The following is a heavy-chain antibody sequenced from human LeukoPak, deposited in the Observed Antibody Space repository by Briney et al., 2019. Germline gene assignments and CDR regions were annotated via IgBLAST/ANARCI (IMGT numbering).Heavy chain of an antibody. CDR3: ARHPSASGREDWFDP. Sequence: GESLKISCQAFGYSFTYYWIAWVRQLPGKGLEWMGIIYPGDSETRYGPSFQGQVTISADKSINTAYLQWSSLKSSDTAMYYCARHPSASGREDWFDPWGQGTLVTVSS. CDR2: IYPGDSET. D-gene: IGHD2-15*01. J-gene: IGHJ5*02. CDR1: GYSFTYYW. V-gene: IGHV5-51*01.